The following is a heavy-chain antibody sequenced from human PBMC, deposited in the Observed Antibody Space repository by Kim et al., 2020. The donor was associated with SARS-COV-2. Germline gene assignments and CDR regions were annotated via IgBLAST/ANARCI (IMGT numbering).Heavy chain of an antibody. J-gene: IGHJ6*02. Sequence: VKGRSTISRDNSKNTLYLQMNSLRAEDTAVYYCAKDGGSSWANYYYGMDVWGQGTTVTVSS. V-gene: IGHV3-33*06. D-gene: IGHD6-13*01. CDR3: AKDGGSSWANYYYGMDV.